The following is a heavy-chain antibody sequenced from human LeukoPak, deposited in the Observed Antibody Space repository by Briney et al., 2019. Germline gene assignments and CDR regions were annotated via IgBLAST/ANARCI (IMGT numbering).Heavy chain of an antibody. CDR1: GGSFSGYY. CDR3: ARVATRPLWFGELSHGSFDP. CDR2: INHSGST. Sequence: SETLSLTCAVYGGSFSGYYWSWIRQPPGKGLEWIGEINHSGSTNYNPSLKSRVTISVDTSKNQFSLKLSSVTAADTAVYYCARVATRPLWFGELSHGSFDPWGQGTLVTVSS. V-gene: IGHV4-34*01. D-gene: IGHD3-10*01. J-gene: IGHJ5*02.